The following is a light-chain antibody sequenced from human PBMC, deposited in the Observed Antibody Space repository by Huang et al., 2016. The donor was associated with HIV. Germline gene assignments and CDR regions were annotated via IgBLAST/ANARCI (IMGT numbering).Light chain of an antibody. V-gene: IGKV1-33*01. CDR3: QQYDNLPLT. CDR1: QDITNY. Sequence: DIQMTQSPSSLSASVGDRVTITCQAGQDITNYLNWYQQKPGKAPKLLIYEASNLETGVPSRFSGSGSGTDFTFTISSLQPEDIATYYCQQYDNLPLTFGGGTKVEIK. J-gene: IGKJ4*01. CDR2: EAS.